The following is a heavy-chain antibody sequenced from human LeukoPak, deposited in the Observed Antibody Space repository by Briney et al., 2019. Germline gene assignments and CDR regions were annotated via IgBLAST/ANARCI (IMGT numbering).Heavy chain of an antibody. CDR1: GYTFTSYG. CDR2: ISAYNGNT. CDR3: ARDRSPPDFWSGYYGGRYFDF. V-gene: IGHV1-18*01. Sequence: GASVKVSCKASGYTFTSYGISWVRPAPGQGLEWMGWISAYNGNTNYAQKLQGRVTMTTDTSTSNAYMELRRLRSDPTAVYYCARDRSPPDFWSGYYGGRYFDFWPQGTLVTVSS. D-gene: IGHD3-3*01. J-gene: IGHJ4*02.